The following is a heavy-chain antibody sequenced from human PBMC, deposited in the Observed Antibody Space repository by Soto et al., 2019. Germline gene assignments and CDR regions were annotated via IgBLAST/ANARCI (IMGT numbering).Heavy chain of an antibody. CDR3: ARAAGRYGMDV. Sequence: QVQLVESGGGVVQPGRSLRLSCAASGFTFSSYGMHWVRQAPGKGLEWVAVIRYDGSNKYYADSVKGRFTISRDNSKNTLYLQMNSLRAEDTAVYYCARAAGRYGMDVWGQGTTVTVSS. D-gene: IGHD6-13*01. CDR1: GFTFSSYG. CDR2: IRYDGSNK. J-gene: IGHJ6*02. V-gene: IGHV3-33*01.